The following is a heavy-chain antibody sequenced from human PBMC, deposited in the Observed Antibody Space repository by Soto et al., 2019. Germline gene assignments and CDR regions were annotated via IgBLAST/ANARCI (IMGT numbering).Heavy chain of an antibody. Sequence: QVQLQQWGAGLLKPSETLSLTCAVYGGSFSGYYWSWIRQPPGKGLEWIGEINHSGSTNYNPSLKSRVPISVDTSKNQFSRELSSVAAADPAVYYCARVATQYFQHWGQGTLVTVSS. CDR2: INHSGST. CDR1: GGSFSGYY. CDR3: ARVATQYFQH. V-gene: IGHV4-34*01. J-gene: IGHJ1*01.